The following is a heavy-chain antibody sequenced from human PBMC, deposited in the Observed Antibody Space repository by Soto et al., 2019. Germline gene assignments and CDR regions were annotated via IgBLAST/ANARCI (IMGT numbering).Heavy chain of an antibody. Sequence: GGSLRLSCAASGFTISRNAVYWVRQDPGKGLEWVSGISDRGDTTHYADSVKGRFTISRDTSKNTLYLQMNALRADDTAIYFCAKDKPGTTSFDYWGQGTLVTVSS. CDR1: GFTISRNA. CDR2: ISDRGDTT. V-gene: IGHV3-23*01. D-gene: IGHD1-1*01. CDR3: AKDKPGTTSFDY. J-gene: IGHJ4*02.